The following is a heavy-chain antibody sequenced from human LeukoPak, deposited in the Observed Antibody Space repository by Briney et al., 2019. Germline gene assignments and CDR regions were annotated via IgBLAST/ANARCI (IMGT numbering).Heavy chain of an antibody. CDR3: AKGGIAVTSTSVYYYMDV. J-gene: IGHJ6*03. CDR2: ISGSGDST. V-gene: IGHV3-23*01. Sequence: GGSLRLSCAASGFTFSSYAMSWVRQAPGKGLEWVSAISGSGDSTYYADSVKGRFTISRDNSKNTLYLLMNSLRAEDTALYYCAKGGIAVTSTSVYYYMDVWGKGTTVTISS. D-gene: IGHD6-19*01. CDR1: GFTFSSYA.